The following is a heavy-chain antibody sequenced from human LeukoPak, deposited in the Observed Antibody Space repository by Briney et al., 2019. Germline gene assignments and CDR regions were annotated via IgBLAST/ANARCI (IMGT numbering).Heavy chain of an antibody. CDR2: IKPNSGGT. Sequence: ASVKVSCKASGYTFTDYSMHWVRQAPGQGLEWMGWIKPNSGGTTYAQKFQGRVTMTRDTSISTAYMELSGLRSDDTAVYYCARVASRSRGCLNHYFDYWGQGTLVTVSS. J-gene: IGHJ4*02. D-gene: IGHD6-19*01. CDR3: ARVASRSRGCLNHYFDY. CDR1: GYTFTDYS. V-gene: IGHV1-2*02.